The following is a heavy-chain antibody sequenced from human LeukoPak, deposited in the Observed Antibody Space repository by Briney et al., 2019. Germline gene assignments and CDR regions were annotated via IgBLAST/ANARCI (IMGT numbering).Heavy chain of an antibody. CDR1: GFTFSSYW. CDR3: ARGKTAEAGIGY. Sequence: GGSLRLSCAASGFTFSSYWMHWVRQAPGKGLVRVSHIDSDGSSTTYVDPAKGRFTISRDNAKNTLYLQMNRLRVEDTAVYYCARGKTAEAGIGYWGQGTLVTVSS. J-gene: IGHJ4*02. CDR2: IDSDGSST. V-gene: IGHV3-74*01. D-gene: IGHD6-13*01.